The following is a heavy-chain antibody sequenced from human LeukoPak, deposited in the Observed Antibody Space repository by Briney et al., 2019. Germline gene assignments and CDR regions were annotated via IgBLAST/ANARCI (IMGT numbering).Heavy chain of an antibody. Sequence: SVKVSCKASGGTFSSYAISWVRQAPGQGLEWMGGIIPIFGTANYAQKFQGRVTITTDESTSTAYMELSSLRSEDTAVYYCARESFGRRYCSSTSCYLFQWFDPWGQGTLVTVSS. CDR3: ARESFGRRYCSSTSCYLFQWFDP. V-gene: IGHV1-69*05. D-gene: IGHD2-2*01. J-gene: IGHJ5*02. CDR2: IIPIFGTA. CDR1: GGTFSSYA.